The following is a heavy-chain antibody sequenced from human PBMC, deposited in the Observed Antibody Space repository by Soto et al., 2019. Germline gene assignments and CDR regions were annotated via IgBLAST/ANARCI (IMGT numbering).Heavy chain of an antibody. CDR3: ARDRKWLLSSGPFDY. Sequence: ASVKVSCKASGYTFTGYYMHWVRQAPGQGLEWMGWINPNSGGTNYAQKFQGWVTMTRDTSISTAYMELSRLRSDETAVYYCARDRKWLLSSGPFDYWGQGTLVTVSS. CDR2: INPNSGGT. J-gene: IGHJ4*02. CDR1: GYTFTGYY. V-gene: IGHV1-2*04. D-gene: IGHD3-3*01.